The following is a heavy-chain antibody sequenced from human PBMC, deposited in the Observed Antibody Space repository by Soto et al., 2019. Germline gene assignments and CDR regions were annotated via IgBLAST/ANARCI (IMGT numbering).Heavy chain of an antibody. J-gene: IGHJ4*02. CDR1: GLTFSNHA. V-gene: IGHV3-23*01. CDR3: AKNQERELPRVIDF. CDR2: MSGSSSTT. D-gene: IGHD1-7*01. Sequence: PVGSLRLSCATSGLTFSNHAMSWVRQAPGGGLEWVSSMSGSSSTTYYADSVRGRFTISRDRSKNTLYLQMSSLRAEDTALYYCAKNQERELPRVIDFWGQGTLVTVSS.